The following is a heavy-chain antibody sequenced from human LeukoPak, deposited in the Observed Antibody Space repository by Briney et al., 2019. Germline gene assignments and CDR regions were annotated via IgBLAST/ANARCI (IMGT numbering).Heavy chain of an antibody. CDR3: AREVGIRLPFDY. J-gene: IGHJ4*02. CDR2: IWYDGSNK. V-gene: IGHV3-33*01. Sequence: GGSLRISCAASGFTFSSYGMHSVRQAPGKGLEWVAVIWYDGSNKYYADSVKGRFTISKDNSKNTLYLQMNSLRAEDTAVYYCAREVGIRLPFDYWGQGTLVTVSS. CDR1: GFTFSSYG. D-gene: IGHD2-21*01.